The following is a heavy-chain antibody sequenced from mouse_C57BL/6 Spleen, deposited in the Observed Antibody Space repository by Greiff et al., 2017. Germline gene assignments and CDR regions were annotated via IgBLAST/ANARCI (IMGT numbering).Heavy chain of an antibody. Sequence: VQLQQSGPELVKPGASVKISCKASGYAFSSSWMNWVKQRPGKGLEWIGRIYPGDGDTNYNGKFKGKATLTADKSSSTAYMQLSSLTSEDSAVYVCARPYYYYGSSYYAMDYWGQGTSVTVSS. CDR2: IYPGDGDT. CDR1: GYAFSSSW. V-gene: IGHV1-82*01. CDR3: ARPYYYYGSSYYAMDY. D-gene: IGHD1-1*01. J-gene: IGHJ4*01.